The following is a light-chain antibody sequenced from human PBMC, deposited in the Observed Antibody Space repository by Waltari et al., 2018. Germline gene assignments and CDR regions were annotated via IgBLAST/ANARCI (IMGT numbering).Light chain of an antibody. Sequence: DVVMTQSPLSLPVTLGQPATISCRSSQSLVHSDGKAYLNWFHQRPGQSPRRLIYKVCNRESGVPDRVSGSGSGTDFTLKLSRVEAEDVGTYYCMQATQWPLTFGQGTKGEIK. J-gene: IGKJ1*01. CDR2: KVC. V-gene: IGKV2-30*02. CDR3: MQATQWPLT. CDR1: QSLVHSDGKAY.